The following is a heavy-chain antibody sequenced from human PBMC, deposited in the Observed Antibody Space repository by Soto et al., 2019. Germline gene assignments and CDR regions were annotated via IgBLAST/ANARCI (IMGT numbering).Heavy chain of an antibody. Sequence: DLEWLAHIFSNDEKSYSTSLKSRLTISKDTSKSQVVLTMTNMDPVDTAIYYCARSHPPWLETSGAFDIWGQGTMVTVSS. CDR3: ARSHPPWLETSGAFDI. V-gene: IGHV2-26*01. CDR2: IFSNDEK. J-gene: IGHJ3*02. D-gene: IGHD6-19*01.